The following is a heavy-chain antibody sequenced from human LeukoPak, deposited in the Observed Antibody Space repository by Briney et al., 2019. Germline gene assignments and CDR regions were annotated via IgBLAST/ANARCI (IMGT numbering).Heavy chain of an antibody. J-gene: IGHJ6*02. Sequence: ASVKVSCKASGYTFNNYIIHWVRQAPGQRLEWMGWINAGDGDTEYSHKFQGRVTSTRDTSASTAYMDLSSLRFEDTAVYYCARVVTRLREGAYQYDLDVWGQGTTVTVSS. D-gene: IGHD3-16*01. CDR1: GYTFNNYI. V-gene: IGHV1-3*01. CDR2: INAGDGDT. CDR3: ARVVTRLREGAYQYDLDV.